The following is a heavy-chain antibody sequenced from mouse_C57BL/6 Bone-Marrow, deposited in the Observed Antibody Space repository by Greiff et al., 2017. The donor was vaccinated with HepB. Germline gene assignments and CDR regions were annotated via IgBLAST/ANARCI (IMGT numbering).Heavy chain of an antibody. J-gene: IGHJ2*01. CDR1: GYTFTSYW. CDR3: TRFYYYGSSYYVYFDY. CDR2: IYPGNSDT. D-gene: IGHD1-1*01. Sequence: EVQLQQSGTVLARPGASVKMSCKTSGYTFTSYWMHWVKQRPGQGLEWIGAIYPGNSDTSYNQKFKGKAKLTAVTSASTAYMELSSLTNEDSAVYYCTRFYYYGSSYYVYFDYWGQGTTLTVSS. V-gene: IGHV1-5*01.